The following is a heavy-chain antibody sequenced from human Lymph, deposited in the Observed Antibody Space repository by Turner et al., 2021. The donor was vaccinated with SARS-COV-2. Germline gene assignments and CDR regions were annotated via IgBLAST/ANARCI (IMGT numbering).Heavy chain of an antibody. CDR2: IKQDGSEK. CDR1: GFTFSYYW. V-gene: IGHV3-7*01. CDR3: ARMGSSSWYFDY. Sequence: EVQLVESGGCLVQPGGSLRLSCAASGFTFSYYWMSWVRQDPGKGLEWVANIKQDGSEKYYVDSVKGRFTISRDNAKNSLFLQMNSLRAEDTAVYYCARMGSSSWYFDYWGQGTLVTVSS. J-gene: IGHJ4*02. D-gene: IGHD1-26*01.